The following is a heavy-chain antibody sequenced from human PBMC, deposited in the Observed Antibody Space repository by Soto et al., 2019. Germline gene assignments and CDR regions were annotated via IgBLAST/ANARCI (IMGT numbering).Heavy chain of an antibody. CDR3: ARGKAIAAEIYNWFDP. J-gene: IGHJ5*02. CDR1: GHTFTGYY. V-gene: IGHV1-2*02. Sequence: QVQPVQSGAEVKKPGASVKISCKASGHTFTGYYIHWVRQSPGQGLEWVGWSNHNSGGTDYGQKFQGRVTMTRDTSISTVYMELTRLRSADTAGYYCARGKAIAAEIYNWFDPWGQGTLVTVSS. CDR2: SNHNSGGT. D-gene: IGHD2-15*01.